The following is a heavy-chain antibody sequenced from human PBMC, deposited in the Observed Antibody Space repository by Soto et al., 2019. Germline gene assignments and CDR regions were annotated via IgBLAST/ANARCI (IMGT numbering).Heavy chain of an antibody. CDR1: GYTFTSYD. CDR3: ARDRGYSILPLFDY. CDR2: ISAYNGNT. D-gene: IGHD4-4*01. V-gene: IGHV1-18*01. Sequence: QVQLVQSGVEVKKPGASVKVSCKASGYTFTSYDFSWVRQAPGQGLEWMGWISAYNGNTNYAQKFQGRVTMTTDTSPRTAYMELRSLRSDDTAVYSCARDRGYSILPLFDYWGQGTLVTVSS. J-gene: IGHJ4*02.